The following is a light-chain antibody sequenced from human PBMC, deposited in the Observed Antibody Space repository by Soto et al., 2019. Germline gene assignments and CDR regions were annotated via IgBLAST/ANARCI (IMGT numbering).Light chain of an antibody. Sequence: EIVLTQSPGTLSLSPGERATLSCRASQSVGSSYLAWYQQKPGQAPRLLIYATSSRAIGIPDRFSGSGSGTDFTLTISRLEPEDFAVYYCQQYQTFGPGTKVDIK. CDR2: ATS. V-gene: IGKV3-20*01. CDR3: QQYQT. CDR1: QSVGSSY. J-gene: IGKJ3*01.